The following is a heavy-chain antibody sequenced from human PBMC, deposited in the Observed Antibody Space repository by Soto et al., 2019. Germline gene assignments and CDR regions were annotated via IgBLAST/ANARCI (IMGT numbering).Heavy chain of an antibody. J-gene: IGHJ6*03. D-gene: IGHD2-15*01. CDR1: GFTFSSYG. Sequence: GGSLRLSCAASGFTFSSYGMHWVRQAPGKGLEWVAVIWYDGSNKYYADSVKGRFTISRDNSKNTLYLQMNSLRAEDTAVYYCARDSHIVVGGDYYYYMDVWGKGTTVTVSS. CDR2: IWYDGSNK. CDR3: ARDSHIVVGGDYYYYMDV. V-gene: IGHV3-33*01.